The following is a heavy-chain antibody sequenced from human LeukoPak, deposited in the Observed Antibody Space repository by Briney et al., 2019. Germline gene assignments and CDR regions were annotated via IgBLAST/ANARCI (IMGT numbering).Heavy chain of an antibody. Sequence: SVKASCKASGGTFSSYAISWVRQAPGQGLEWMGGIIPIFGTANYAQKFQGRVTITADESTSTAYMELSSLRSEDTAVYYCARGGDDYGDKGTFYFDYWGQGTLVTVSS. CDR1: GGTFSSYA. V-gene: IGHV1-69*13. D-gene: IGHD4-17*01. J-gene: IGHJ4*02. CDR3: ARGGDDYGDKGTFYFDY. CDR2: IIPIFGTA.